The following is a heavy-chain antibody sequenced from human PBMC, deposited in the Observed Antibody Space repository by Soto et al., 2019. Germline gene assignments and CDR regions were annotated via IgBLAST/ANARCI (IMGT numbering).Heavy chain of an antibody. J-gene: IGHJ6*02. Sequence: EVQLLESGGGLVQPGGSLRLSCAASGFTFSSYAMTWVRQAPGKGLEWVSTISGSGGTTYYADSVRGRFTISRDNSKNTLYLQMNTLRAEDTALYSCTRYCPTASGYIRYGMDVWGQGTTVTVSS. CDR2: ISGSGGTT. D-gene: IGHD2-2*02. CDR3: TRYCPTASGYIRYGMDV. V-gene: IGHV3-23*01. CDR1: GFTFSSYA.